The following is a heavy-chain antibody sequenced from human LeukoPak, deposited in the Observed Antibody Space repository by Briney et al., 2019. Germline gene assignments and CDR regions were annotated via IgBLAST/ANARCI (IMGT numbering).Heavy chain of an antibody. J-gene: IGHJ4*02. CDR3: AKGGLRVTDY. V-gene: IGHV3-74*03. CDR1: GFIFSNYW. CDR2: VNNDGSST. Sequence: GGSLRLSCAASGFIFSNYWMHWVRQASGKGLVWVSRVNNDGSSTTYADSVKGRFTISRDNAKNTLYLQMNSLRAEDTAVYYCAKGGLRVTDYWGQGTLVTVSS. D-gene: IGHD5/OR15-5a*01.